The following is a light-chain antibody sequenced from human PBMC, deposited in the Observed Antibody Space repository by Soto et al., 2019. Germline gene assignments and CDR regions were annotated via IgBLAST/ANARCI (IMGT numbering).Light chain of an antibody. J-gene: IGKJ1*01. CDR1: QSLLHSNGYNY. Sequence: DIVMTQSPLSLPVTPGEPASISCRSSQSLLHSNGYNYLDWYLQKPGQSPQLLIYLGSNRASGVPDRCSGSGSGTDFTLKISRVEAEDVGVYYCMQALQTPPSTFGQGTKVEIK. CDR2: LGS. CDR3: MQALQTPPST. V-gene: IGKV2-28*01.